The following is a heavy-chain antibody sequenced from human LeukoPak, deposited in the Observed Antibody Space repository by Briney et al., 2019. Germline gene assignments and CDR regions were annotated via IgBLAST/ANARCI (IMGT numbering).Heavy chain of an antibody. CDR3: ARGSRYCSSTSCWEVDY. CDR1: GYTFTGYY. Sequence: ASVKVSCRASGYTFTGYYMHWVRQAPGQGLEWMGWINPNSGGTNYAQKFQGRVTMTRDTSISTAYMELSRLRSDDTAVYYCARGSRYCSSTSCWEVDYWGQGTLVTVSS. V-gene: IGHV1-2*02. CDR2: INPNSGGT. J-gene: IGHJ4*02. D-gene: IGHD2-2*01.